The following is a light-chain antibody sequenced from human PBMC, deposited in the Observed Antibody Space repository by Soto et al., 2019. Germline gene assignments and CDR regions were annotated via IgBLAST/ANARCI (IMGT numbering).Light chain of an antibody. Sequence: QLVLTQSPSASASLGASVKLTCTLSSGHSSYAIAWHQQQPEKGPRYLMKLNSDGSHSKGDGIPDRFSGSSSGAERYLTIPSLQSEDEADYYCQTLGTGIHYVFGTGTKVTVL. CDR1: SGHSSYA. CDR3: QTLGTGIHYV. J-gene: IGLJ1*01. V-gene: IGLV4-69*01. CDR2: LNSDGSH.